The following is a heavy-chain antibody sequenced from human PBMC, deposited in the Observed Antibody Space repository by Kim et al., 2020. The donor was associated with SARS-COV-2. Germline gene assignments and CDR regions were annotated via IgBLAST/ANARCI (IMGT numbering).Heavy chain of an antibody. V-gene: IGHV4-59*08. CDR3: ARLHGGVDY. D-gene: IGHD3-3*01. J-gene: IGHJ4*02. Sequence: SETLSLTCTVSGGSISSYYWSWIRQPPGKGLEWIGYIYYSGSTNYNPSLKSRVTISVDTSKNQFSLKLRSVTAADTAVYYCARLHGGVDYWGQGTLVTVS. CDR2: IYYSGST. CDR1: GGSISSYY.